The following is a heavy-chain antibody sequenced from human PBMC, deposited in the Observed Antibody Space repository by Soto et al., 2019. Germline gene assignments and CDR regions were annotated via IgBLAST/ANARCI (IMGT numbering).Heavy chain of an antibody. Sequence: ASVKVSCKASGYTFTGYYMHWVRQAPGQGLEWMGWTNPNSGGTNYAQKFQGRVTMTRDTSISTAYMELSRLRSDDTAVYYCARVRGYSSSWYEVDPWGQGTLVTVSS. V-gene: IGHV1-2*02. D-gene: IGHD6-13*01. CDR2: TNPNSGGT. CDR1: GYTFTGYY. CDR3: ARVRGYSSSWYEVDP. J-gene: IGHJ5*02.